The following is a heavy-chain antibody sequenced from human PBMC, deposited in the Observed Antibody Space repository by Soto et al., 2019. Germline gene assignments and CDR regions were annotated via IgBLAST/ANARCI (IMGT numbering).Heavy chain of an antibody. J-gene: IGHJ4*02. Sequence: QVQLVESGGGVVQPGRSLRLSCAASGFTFSSYGMHWVRQAPGSGLEWVALISYDGSNKYYADSVKGRFTISRDNSKNTRYLQMNSLSAEDTAVYYCAKWDVTFDYWGQGTLVTVSS. CDR3: AKWDVTFDY. D-gene: IGHD1-26*01. V-gene: IGHV3-30*18. CDR1: GFTFSSYG. CDR2: ISYDGSNK.